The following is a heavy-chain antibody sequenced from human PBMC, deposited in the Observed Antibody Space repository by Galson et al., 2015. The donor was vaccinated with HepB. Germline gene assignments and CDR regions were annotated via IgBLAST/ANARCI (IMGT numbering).Heavy chain of an antibody. J-gene: IGHJ4*02. Sequence: SGAEVKKPGESLKISCAASGFTFSGYAMRWVRQAPGKGLEWVSTITSGGITYYADSVRGRFTISRDNSKNTLYLQMNSLRAEDTALYYCAKGGASSLYYFDFWGQGTLVTVSS. CDR2: ITSGGIT. CDR1: GFTFSGYA. D-gene: IGHD6-6*01. CDR3: AKGGASSLYYFDF. V-gene: IGHV3-23*01.